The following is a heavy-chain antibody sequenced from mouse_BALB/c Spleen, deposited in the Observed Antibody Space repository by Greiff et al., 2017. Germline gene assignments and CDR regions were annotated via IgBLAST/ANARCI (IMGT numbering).Heavy chain of an antibody. V-gene: IGHV14-4*02. CDR3: NEGEYYGSRYAMDY. CDR2: IDPENGDT. Sequence: VQLQQSGAELVRSGASVKLSCTASGFNIQDYYMHWVKQRPEQGLEWIGWIDPENGDTEYAPKFQGKATMTADTSYNTAYLQLSSLTSEDTAVSYCNEGEYYGSRYAMDYWGQGTSVTVSS. D-gene: IGHD1-1*01. CDR1: GFNIQDYY. J-gene: IGHJ4*01.